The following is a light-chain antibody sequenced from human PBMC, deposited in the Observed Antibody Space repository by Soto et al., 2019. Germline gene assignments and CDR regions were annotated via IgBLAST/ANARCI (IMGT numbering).Light chain of an antibody. CDR3: GAWDSSLSAGV. J-gene: IGLJ2*01. V-gene: IGLV1-51*01. CDR2: DNN. Sequence: QSVLTQPPSVSAAPGQTVTISCSGSNIGNNYVSWYQQFPGTAPKLLIYDNNKRPSGIPDRFSGSKSGTSATLGITGLQTGDEADYYCGAWDSSLSAGVFGGGTKLTVL. CDR1: NIGNNY.